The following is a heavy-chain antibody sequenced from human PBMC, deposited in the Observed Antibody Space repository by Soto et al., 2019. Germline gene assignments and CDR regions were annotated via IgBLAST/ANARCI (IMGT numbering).Heavy chain of an antibody. D-gene: IGHD2-21*02. CDR3: ARDHLILPAPDFFYGSGV. V-gene: IGHV4-31*03. CDR1: GDSIISAVYY. Sequence: SETPSPTCTVSGDSIISAVYYSSWIRQHPQDGPERLGYIHHNGNAYSNPSLDSRVTISVDTSKNQFLLNLTSVTAADTAVYYCARDHLILPAPDFFYGSGVWGRGATVT. J-gene: IGHJ6*02. CDR2: IHHNGNA.